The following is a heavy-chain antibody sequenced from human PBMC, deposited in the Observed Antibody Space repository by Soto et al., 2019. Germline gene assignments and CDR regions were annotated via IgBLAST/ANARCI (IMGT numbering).Heavy chain of an antibody. J-gene: IGHJ6*02. CDR2: ISYDGSNK. V-gene: IGHV3-30-3*01. D-gene: IGHD7-27*01. Sequence: PGGSLRLSCAASGFTFSSYAMHWVRQAPGKGLEWVAVISYDGSNKYYADSVKGRFTISRDNSKNTLYLQMNSLRAEDTAVYYCARDHGLTGDHHYYYGMGVWGQGTTVTVSS. CDR3: ARDHGLTGDHHYYYGMGV. CDR1: GFTFSSYA.